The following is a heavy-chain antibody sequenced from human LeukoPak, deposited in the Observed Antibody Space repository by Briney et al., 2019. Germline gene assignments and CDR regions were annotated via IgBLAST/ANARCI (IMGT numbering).Heavy chain of an antibody. CDR2: IYSGGST. J-gene: IGHJ4*02. CDR3: ARDFDYYDDSGYQTYYFDY. D-gene: IGHD3-22*01. Sequence: GGSLRLSCAASGFTVSSNYMSWVRQAPGKGLEWVSVIYSGGSTYYADSVKGRFTISRDNSKNTLYLQMNSLRAEDTAVYYCARDFDYYDDSGYQTYYFDYWGQGTLVTVSS. CDR1: GFTVSSNY. V-gene: IGHV3-53*01.